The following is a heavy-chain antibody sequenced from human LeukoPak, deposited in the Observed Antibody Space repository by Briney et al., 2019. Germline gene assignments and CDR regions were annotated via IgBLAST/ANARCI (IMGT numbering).Heavy chain of an antibody. CDR2: ISTYNGNT. J-gene: IGHJ4*02. D-gene: IGHD3-22*01. V-gene: IGHV1-18*01. Sequence: ASVTVSCKASGYTFTTHGITWVRQAPGQGLEWMGWISTYNGNTKYPQKLQGRVTMTTDTSTSTAYMELRSLRSDDTAVYYCARSYYDSSGYYGDYWGQGTLVTVSS. CDR1: GYTFTTHG. CDR3: ARSYYDSSGYYGDY.